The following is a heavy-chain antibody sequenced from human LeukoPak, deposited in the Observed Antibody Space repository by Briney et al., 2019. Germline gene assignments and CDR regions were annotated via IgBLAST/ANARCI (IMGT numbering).Heavy chain of an antibody. CDR1: GFTFSSYA. CDR3: TTPSYSSFDY. V-gene: IGHV3-23*01. J-gene: IGHJ4*02. D-gene: IGHD5-18*01. CDR2: ISGSGGST. Sequence: GSLRLSCAASGFTFSSYAMSWVRQAPGKGLEWVSAISGSGGSTYYADSVKGRFTISRDNSKNTLYLQMNSLKTEDTAVYYCTTPSYSSFDYWGQGTLVTVSS.